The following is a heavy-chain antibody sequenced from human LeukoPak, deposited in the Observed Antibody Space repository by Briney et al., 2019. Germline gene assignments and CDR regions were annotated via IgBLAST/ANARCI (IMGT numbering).Heavy chain of an antibody. V-gene: IGHV3-48*04. CDR2: VSSSSSTI. J-gene: IGHJ4*02. CDR3: ARDRSGIDY. D-gene: IGHD3-10*01. Sequence: GGSLRLSCAASGFTFSSYSMNWVLQAPGKGLEWVSYVSSSSSTIYYADSVKGRFTISRDNAKNSLYLQMNSLRAEDTAVYYCARDRSGIDYWGQGTLVTVSS. CDR1: GFTFSSYS.